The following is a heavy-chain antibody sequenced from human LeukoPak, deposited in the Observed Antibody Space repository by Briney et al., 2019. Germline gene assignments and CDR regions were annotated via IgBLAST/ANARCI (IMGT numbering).Heavy chain of an antibody. D-gene: IGHD3-10*01. Sequence: GGSLRLSCAASGFTFSDYYMSWIRQAPGKGLEWVAVISYDGSNKYYADSVKGRFTISRDNSKNTLYLQMNSLRAEDTAVYYCARGSQLWFGELFNWGQGTLVTVSS. V-gene: IGHV3-30-3*01. CDR2: ISYDGSNK. CDR1: GFTFSDYY. J-gene: IGHJ4*02. CDR3: ARGSQLWFGELFN.